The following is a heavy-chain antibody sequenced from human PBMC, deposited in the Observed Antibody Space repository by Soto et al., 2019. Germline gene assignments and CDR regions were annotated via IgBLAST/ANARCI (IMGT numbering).Heavy chain of an antibody. CDR2: ISSGGGST. J-gene: IGHJ4*02. Sequence: EVQLLESGGGLVQPGDSLRLSCAASGFSFGSYAMSWVRQAPGRGLEWVSAISSGGGSTYYADSAKGRFTISRDNSKNTLFLQMNSLRAEDTAVYYCAIAPRSSDFWVQHFFDYWGQGTLVTVSS. CDR3: AIAPRSSDFWVQHFFDY. D-gene: IGHD3-3*01. V-gene: IGHV3-23*01. CDR1: GFSFGSYA.